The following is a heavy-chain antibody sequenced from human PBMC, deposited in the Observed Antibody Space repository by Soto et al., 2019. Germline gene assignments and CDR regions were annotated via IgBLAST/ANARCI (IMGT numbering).Heavy chain of an antibody. Sequence: QLHLVQSGAVVKKPGASVTVSCSASGYPVTAYYMHWVRQAPGRGLEWMGGINPATGAAKYTQTFQGRVNMTRDTSTSTVFLELRGLTSEDTAGFYWARGGGVGVAGSAAFDMWGQGTLVTVSS. CDR2: INPATGAA. V-gene: IGHV1-2*02. CDR1: GYPVTAYY. D-gene: IGHD3-3*01. CDR3: ARGGGVGVAGSAAFDM. J-gene: IGHJ3*02.